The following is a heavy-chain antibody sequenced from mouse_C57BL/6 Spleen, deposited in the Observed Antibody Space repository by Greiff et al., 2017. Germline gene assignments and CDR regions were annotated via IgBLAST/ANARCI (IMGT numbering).Heavy chain of an antibody. D-gene: IGHD1-2*01. V-gene: IGHV1-64*01. Sequence: QVQLQQSGAELVKPGASVKLSCKASGYTFTSYWMHWVKQRPGQGLEWIGMIHPNSGSTNYNEKFKSKATLTVDKSSSTAYMQLSSLTSEDSAVYYCARSPLLPIGAMDYWGQGTSVTVSS. CDR2: IHPNSGST. CDR1: GYTFTSYW. J-gene: IGHJ4*01. CDR3: ARSPLLPIGAMDY.